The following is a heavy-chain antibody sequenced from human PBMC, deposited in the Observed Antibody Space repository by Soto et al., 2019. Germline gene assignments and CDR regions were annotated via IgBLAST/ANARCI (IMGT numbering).Heavy chain of an antibody. D-gene: IGHD2-15*01. Sequence: GGSLRLSCAASGFTFSSYAMSWVRQAPGKGLEWVSAISGSGGSTYYADSVKGRFTISRDNSKNTLYLQMNSLRAEDTAVYYCAKDRARWSDIVVVVAASGGFFDYWGQGTLVTVSS. CDR1: GFTFSSYA. CDR2: ISGSGGST. V-gene: IGHV3-23*01. CDR3: AKDRARWSDIVVVVAASGGFFDY. J-gene: IGHJ4*02.